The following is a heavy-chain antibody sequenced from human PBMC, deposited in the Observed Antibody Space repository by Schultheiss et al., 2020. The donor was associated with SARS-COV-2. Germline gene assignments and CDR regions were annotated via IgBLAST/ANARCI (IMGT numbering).Heavy chain of an antibody. V-gene: IGHV4-59*01. CDR2: IYFTGIT. CDR3: ARDQDYGRNAFDI. J-gene: IGHJ3*02. CDR1: GSSITGFF. Sequence: SETLSLTCSVSGSSITGFFWTWIRQTPGKGLDPIGNIYFTGITKYNPSLRSRVTLSIDTSKNQFSLRLGSVTAAYTAVYFCARDQDYGRNAFDIWGQGTMVTVSS. D-gene: IGHD4/OR15-4a*01.